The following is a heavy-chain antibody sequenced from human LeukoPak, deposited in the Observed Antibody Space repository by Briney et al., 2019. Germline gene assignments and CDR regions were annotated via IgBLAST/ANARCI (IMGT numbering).Heavy chain of an antibody. CDR2: INHSGST. V-gene: IGHV4-34*01. CDR1: GGSFSGYY. J-gene: IGHJ4*02. Sequence: SETLSLTCAVYGGSFSGYYWSWIRQPPGKGLEWIGEINHSGSTNYNPSLKSRVTISVDTSKNQFSLKLSSVTAADTAVYYCARRPPYGSGSYRYWGQGTLVTVSS. D-gene: IGHD3-10*01. CDR3: ARRPPYGSGSYRY.